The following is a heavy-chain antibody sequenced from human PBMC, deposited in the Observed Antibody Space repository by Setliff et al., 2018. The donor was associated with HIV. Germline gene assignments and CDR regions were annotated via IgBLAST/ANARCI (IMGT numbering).Heavy chain of an antibody. Sequence: GGSLRLSCVASGFTISNYWMAWVRQPPGKGLEWVADIRQDAVNKYYLDSMEGRFTISRDNSKNTLDLQMNSLRAEDTAVYYCAKDHESSGWFRGYIDYWGPGTLVTVSS. D-gene: IGHD6-19*01. CDR3: AKDHESSGWFRGYIDY. CDR2: IRQDAVNK. CDR1: GFTISNYW. V-gene: IGHV3-7*01. J-gene: IGHJ4*02.